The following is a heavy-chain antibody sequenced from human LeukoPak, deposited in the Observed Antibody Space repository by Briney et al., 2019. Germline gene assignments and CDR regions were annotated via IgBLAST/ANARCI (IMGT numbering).Heavy chain of an antibody. CDR2: IYYSGST. Sequence: SETLSLTCTVSGGSFSNSYWSWIRQPPGKDRNGIGYIYYSGSTNYNPSLKSRVTISVDTSKNQFSLKLSSVTAADTAVYYCARSGLAVSPLFDYWGQGALVTVSS. D-gene: IGHD3-10*01. CDR3: ARSGLAVSPLFDY. J-gene: IGHJ4*02. V-gene: IGHV4-59*13. CDR1: GGSFSNSY.